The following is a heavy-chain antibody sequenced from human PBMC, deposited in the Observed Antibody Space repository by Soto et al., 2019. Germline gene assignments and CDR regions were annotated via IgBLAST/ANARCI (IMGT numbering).Heavy chain of an antibody. CDR1: GFTFTSYW. CDR2: IYPGDSDS. J-gene: IGHJ4*02. CDR3: AKHEGYCSTTTCSNCRHLYYFDY. Sequence: GESLKISCKGSGFTFTSYWIAWVRQIPGNGLEWTCIIYPGDSDSSYSPSFQGQVTISADKSINTAYLHWSSLKASDTAIYYCAKHEGYCSTTTCSNCRHLYYFDYWGLGTLVTVSS. D-gene: IGHD2-2*01. V-gene: IGHV5-51*01.